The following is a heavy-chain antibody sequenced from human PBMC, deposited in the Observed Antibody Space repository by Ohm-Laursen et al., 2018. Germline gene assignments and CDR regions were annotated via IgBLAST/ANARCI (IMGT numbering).Heavy chain of an antibody. CDR1: GFTVSSNY. Sequence: SLRLSCTASGFTVSSNYMSWVRQAPGKGLEWVSVIYSGGSTYYADSVKGRFTISRDNSKNTLYLQMTSLRAEDTAVYYCARESYCTSSACYTRYGMDIWGQGTSVTVSS. V-gene: IGHV3-66*01. D-gene: IGHD2-2*02. CDR2: IYSGGST. CDR3: ARESYCTSSACYTRYGMDI. J-gene: IGHJ6*02.